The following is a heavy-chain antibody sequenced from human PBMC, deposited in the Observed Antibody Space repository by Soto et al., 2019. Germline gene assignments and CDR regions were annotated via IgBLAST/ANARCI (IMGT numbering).Heavy chain of an antibody. CDR3: ARGMTPLGAPAWYYFDS. D-gene: IGHD2-15*01. J-gene: IGHJ4*02. CDR2: FSLSGTT. CDR1: VASITGSSY. Sequence: PSETLSLTCTVSVASITGSSYWSWIRQPAGKGLEWIGRFSLSGTTNYNPSLRGRVTMSADVSKNQFSLRLTSVTAADTALYYCARGMTPLGAPAWYYFDSWGQGTLVTVSS. V-gene: IGHV4-4*07.